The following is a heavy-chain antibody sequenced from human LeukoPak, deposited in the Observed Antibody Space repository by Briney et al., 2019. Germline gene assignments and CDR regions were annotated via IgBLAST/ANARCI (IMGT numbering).Heavy chain of an antibody. CDR3: ARDYGSGDYYFAY. D-gene: IGHD3-10*01. J-gene: IGHJ4*02. V-gene: IGHV4-4*02. CDR1: GDSISSSHW. CDR2: IYHRGTT. Sequence: SETLSLTCAVSGDSISSSHWWTWVRQPPGKGLEWIGEIYHRGTTNYNLSLKSRVTISVDRSKNQFSLRLTSVTAADTAVYYCARDYGSGDYYFAYWGRGALVTVSP.